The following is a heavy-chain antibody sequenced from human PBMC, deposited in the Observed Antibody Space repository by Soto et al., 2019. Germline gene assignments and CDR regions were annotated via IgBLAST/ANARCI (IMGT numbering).Heavy chain of an antibody. J-gene: IGHJ3*02. V-gene: IGHV1-18*01. CDR2: ISAYNGNT. CDR3: AIFSSGIWHDAFDI. CDR1: VYTFTSYG. Sequence: ASVKVSFKASVYTFTSYGISWLRQAPGQVLEWMGWISAYNGNTNYAQKLQGRVTMTTDTSTRTAYMELRRLRSDDTAVYYCAIFSSGIWHDAFDIWG. D-gene: IGHD3-22*01.